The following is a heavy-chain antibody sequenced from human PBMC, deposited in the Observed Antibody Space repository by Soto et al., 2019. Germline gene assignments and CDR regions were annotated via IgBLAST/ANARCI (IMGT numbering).Heavy chain of an antibody. CDR1: GVTVSSNY. V-gene: IGHV3-53*04. CDR2: IYSGGST. CDR3: AREGIRGAFDI. D-gene: IGHD5-18*01. Sequence: GGSLRLSCAASGVTVSSNYMSWVRQAPGKGLEWVSVIYSGGSTYYADSVKGRFTISRHNSKNTLYLQMNSLRAEDTSVYYCAREGIRGAFDIWGQGTMVTVSS. J-gene: IGHJ3*02.